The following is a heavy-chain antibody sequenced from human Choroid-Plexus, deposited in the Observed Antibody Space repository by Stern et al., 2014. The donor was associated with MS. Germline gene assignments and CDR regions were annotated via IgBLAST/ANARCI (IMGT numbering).Heavy chain of an antibody. CDR1: GFTFSNFG. J-gene: IGHJ4*02. CDR2: ISYDGSEK. Sequence: AQLVESGGGVAQPGRPLILSCAASGFTFSNFGMHWVRQAPGKGLEWVALISYDGSEKYYADSVKGRFTIFRDNSKNTLYMHMNSLRAEDTAVYYCAKDRQWSTYFFDYWGQGSLVTVSS. V-gene: IGHV3-30*18. D-gene: IGHD2-15*01. CDR3: AKDRQWSTYFFDY.